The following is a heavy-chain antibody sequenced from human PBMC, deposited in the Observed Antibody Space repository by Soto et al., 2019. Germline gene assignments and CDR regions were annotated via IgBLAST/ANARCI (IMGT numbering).Heavy chain of an antibody. Sequence: QLQLQESGTGLVKPSETLSLTCSVSGASISSTTYYWGWIRQSPGRGLEWIGNIYYTGSTYYNPSLKSRVTISVDTSKNQFSLKLKSVSAADTAVYYCARRIAADGQTFDHSGQGALVTVSS. CDR1: GASISSTTYY. D-gene: IGHD6-13*01. CDR2: IYYTGST. V-gene: IGHV4-39*01. J-gene: IGHJ4*02. CDR3: ARRIAADGQTFDH.